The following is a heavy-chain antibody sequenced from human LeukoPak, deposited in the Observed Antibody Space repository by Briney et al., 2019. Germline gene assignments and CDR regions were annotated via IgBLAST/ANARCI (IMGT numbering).Heavy chain of an antibody. V-gene: IGHV4-30-2*01. CDR1: GGSISSGGYS. CDR3: ARATPDTAMDYYFDY. J-gene: IGHJ4*02. CDR2: IYHSGST. D-gene: IGHD5-18*01. Sequence: SETLSLTCAVSGGSISSGGYSWSWIRQPPGKGLEWVGYIYHSGSTYYNPSLKSRVTISVDRSKNQFSLKLSSVTAADTAVYYCARATPDTAMDYYFDYWGQGTLVTVSS.